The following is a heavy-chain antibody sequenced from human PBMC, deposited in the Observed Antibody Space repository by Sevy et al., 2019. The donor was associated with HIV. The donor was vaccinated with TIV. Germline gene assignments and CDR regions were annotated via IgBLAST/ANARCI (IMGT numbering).Heavy chain of an antibody. CDR3: ARGQGY. CDR1: GFTFSSYL. Sequence: GGSLRLSCAASGFTFSSYLMHWVRQAAGKGPVWVSRINSDGSSTSYADSVKGRFTMSRDNARNTLYLEMNSLRSEDTAVYYCARGQGYWGQGTLVTVSS. CDR2: INSDGSST. J-gene: IGHJ4*02. V-gene: IGHV3-74*01.